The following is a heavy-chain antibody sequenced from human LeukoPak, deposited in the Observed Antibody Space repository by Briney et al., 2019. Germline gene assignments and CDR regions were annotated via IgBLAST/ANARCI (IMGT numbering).Heavy chain of an antibody. V-gene: IGHV4-59*12. CDR3: AREDLQQLTNYFDY. Sequence: SETLSLTCTVSGGSISSYYWSWIRQPPGKGLEWIGNIYFSGNTYYNPSLKSRVTISVDTSKNQFSLKLSSVTATDTAVYYCAREDLQQLTNYFDYWGQGTLVTVSS. CDR1: GGSISSYY. CDR2: IYFSGNT. J-gene: IGHJ4*02. D-gene: IGHD6-13*01.